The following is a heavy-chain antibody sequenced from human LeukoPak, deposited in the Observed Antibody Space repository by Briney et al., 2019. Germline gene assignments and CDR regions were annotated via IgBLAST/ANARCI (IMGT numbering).Heavy chain of an antibody. V-gene: IGHV1-3*01. Sequence: ASVKVSCKASGYTFTSYAMHWVRQAPGQSLEWMGWINAGNGITKYSQKFQGRVTITRDASASTAYMELSSLRSEDTAVYYCAREHYYDSSGYYVWGQGTLVTVSS. D-gene: IGHD3-22*01. J-gene: IGHJ4*02. CDR1: GYTFTSYA. CDR2: INAGNGIT. CDR3: AREHYYDSSGYYV.